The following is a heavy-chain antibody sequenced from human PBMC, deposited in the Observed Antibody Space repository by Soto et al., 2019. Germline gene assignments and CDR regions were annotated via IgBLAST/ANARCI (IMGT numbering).Heavy chain of an antibody. J-gene: IGHJ4*02. CDR1: GFTFCDYY. Sequence: GGSLRLSCAASGFTFCDYYLSWIRQAPGKGLEWVSYISSSSSYTNYADSVKGRFTISRDNAKNSLYLQMNSLRAEDTAVYYCARATGIAAAGYFDYWGQGTLVTVSS. V-gene: IGHV3-11*05. D-gene: IGHD6-13*01. CDR3: ARATGIAAAGYFDY. CDR2: ISSSSSYT.